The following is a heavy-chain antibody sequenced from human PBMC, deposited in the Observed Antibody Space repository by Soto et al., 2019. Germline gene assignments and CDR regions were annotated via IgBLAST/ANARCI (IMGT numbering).Heavy chain of an antibody. D-gene: IGHD3-22*01. CDR1: GFTFSSYA. CDR3: ARKMYYYDSSGPHAFDI. V-gene: IGHV3-23*01. Sequence: GGSLRLSCAASGFTFSSYAMSWVRQAPGKGLEWVSAISGSGGSTYYADSVKGRFTISRDNSKNTLYLQMNSLRAEDTAVYYCARKMYYYDSSGPHAFDIWGQGTMVTV. CDR2: ISGSGGST. J-gene: IGHJ3*02.